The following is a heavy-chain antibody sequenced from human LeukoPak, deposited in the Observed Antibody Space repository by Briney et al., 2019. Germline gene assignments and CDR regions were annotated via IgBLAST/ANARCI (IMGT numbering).Heavy chain of an antibody. CDR2: ICSSGSTI. CDR3: AIVFFDYYYYGMDV. D-gene: IGHD3-3*01. J-gene: IGHJ6*02. V-gene: IGHV3-11*01. Sequence: PGGSLTLSCAASGFTFSDYYRSWIRQAPGKGLEWVSYICSSGSTIYYADSVKGRFTISRDNAKNSLYLQMNSLRSEDTAVYYSAIVFFDYYYYGMDVWGQGTTVTVSS. CDR1: GFTFSDYY.